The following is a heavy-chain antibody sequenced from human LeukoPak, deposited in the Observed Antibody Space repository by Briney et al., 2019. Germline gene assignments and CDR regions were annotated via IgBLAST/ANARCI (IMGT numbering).Heavy chain of an antibody. CDR2: IRYDGSNK. D-gene: IGHD1-14*01. CDR3: ARTTYGGYYYYYGMDV. CDR1: GFTFSSYG. V-gene: IGHV3-30*02. J-gene: IGHJ6*02. Sequence: PGGSLRLSCAASGFTFSSYGMHWVRQAPGKGLEGVAFIRYDGSNKYYADSVKGRFTISRDNSKNTLYLQMNSLRDEDTAVYYCARTTYGGYYYYYGMDVWGQGTTVTVSS.